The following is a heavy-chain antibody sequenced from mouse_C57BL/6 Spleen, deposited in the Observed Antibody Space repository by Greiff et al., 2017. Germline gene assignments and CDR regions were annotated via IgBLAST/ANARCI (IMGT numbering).Heavy chain of an antibody. Sequence: VQLKQSGPELVKPGASVKISCKASGYSFTGYYMNWVKQSPEKSLEWIGEINPSTGGTTYNQKFKAKATSTVDKSSSTAYMQLKSLTSEDSAVYYCARWGAGTDYYAMDYWGQGTSVTVSS. CDR1: GYSFTGYY. CDR3: ARWGAGTDYYAMDY. V-gene: IGHV1-42*01. CDR2: INPSTGGT. D-gene: IGHD4-1*01. J-gene: IGHJ4*01.